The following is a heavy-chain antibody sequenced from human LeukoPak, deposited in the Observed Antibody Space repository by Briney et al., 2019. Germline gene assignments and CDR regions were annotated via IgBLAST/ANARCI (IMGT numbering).Heavy chain of an antibody. CDR2: SLNIGST. CDR1: GGSISSYY. V-gene: IGHV4-59*08. CDR3: ARHVTVASRGFDY. Sequence: PSETLSLTCTVSGGSISSYYWSWIRQPPGKGLEWIGYSLNIGSTNYNPSLKSRVTISLDTSKNQFSLKLSSVTAADTAVYYCARHVTVASRGFDYWGQGTLVTVSS. J-gene: IGHJ4*02. D-gene: IGHD5-12*01.